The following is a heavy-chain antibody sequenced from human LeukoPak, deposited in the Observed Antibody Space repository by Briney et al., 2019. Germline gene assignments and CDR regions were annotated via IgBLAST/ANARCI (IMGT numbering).Heavy chain of an antibody. Sequence: PGGSLRLSCAASGFTFSSYSMNWVRQAPGKGLEWVSSISSSSSYIYYADSVKGRFTISRDNAKNSLYLQMNSLRAEDTAVYYCARGTRGYSYGRNFDYWVQGTLVTVSS. CDR2: ISSSSSYI. CDR3: ARGTRGYSYGRNFDY. V-gene: IGHV3-21*01. J-gene: IGHJ4*02. CDR1: GFTFSSYS. D-gene: IGHD5-18*01.